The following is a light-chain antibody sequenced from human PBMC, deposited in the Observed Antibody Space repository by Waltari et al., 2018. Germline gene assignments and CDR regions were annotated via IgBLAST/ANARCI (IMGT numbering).Light chain of an antibody. CDR1: ESVSKD. Sequence: RATLSCRASESVSKDLAWYQQRPGQAPRLLIYAASNRATGIPDRFSGSGSGTDFSLTISRLEPEDFAVYYCQMYVRLPVTFGQGTKVEIK. CDR3: QMYVRLPVT. CDR2: AAS. V-gene: IGKV3-20*01. J-gene: IGKJ1*01.